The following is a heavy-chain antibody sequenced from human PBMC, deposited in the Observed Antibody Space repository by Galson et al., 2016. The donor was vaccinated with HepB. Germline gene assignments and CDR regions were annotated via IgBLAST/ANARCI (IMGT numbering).Heavy chain of an antibody. CDR1: GYNFTDHY. CDR2: INPNRGSG. CDR3: VGDHVVRSNNRWFSGDFYFDC. Sequence: SVKVSCKASGYNFTDHYIHWVRQAPGQGLEWMGWINPNRGSGIYAQKFQNWVAMTTDTSVSTAYLEFRSLKSDDTAMYFCVGDHVVRSNNRWFSGDFYFDCWGQGTLVTVSS. D-gene: IGHD2-15*01. V-gene: IGHV1-2*04. J-gene: IGHJ4*02.